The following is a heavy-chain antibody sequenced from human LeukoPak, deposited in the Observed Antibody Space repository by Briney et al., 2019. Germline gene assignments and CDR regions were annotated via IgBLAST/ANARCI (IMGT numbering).Heavy chain of an antibody. CDR3: ARELFGSSWENNWFDP. J-gene: IGHJ5*02. CDR1: GGSISSSSYY. V-gene: IGHV4-39*07. Sequence: SETLSLTCTVSGGSISSSSYYWGWLRQPPGKGLEWIGSIYYSGSTYYNPSLKSRVTISVDTSKNQFSLKLSSVTAADTAVYYCARELFGSSWENNWFDPWGQGTLVTVSS. D-gene: IGHD6-13*01. CDR2: IYYSGST.